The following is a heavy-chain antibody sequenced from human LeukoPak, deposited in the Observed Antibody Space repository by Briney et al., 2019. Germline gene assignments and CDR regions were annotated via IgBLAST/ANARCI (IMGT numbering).Heavy chain of an antibody. Sequence: GGSLRLSCEASGFTFSSFWMSWARQVPGKGPEWVANIKQDGTEKYYIESVKGRFTISRDNAKTSLFLQMKSLRVEDTAVYYCAKGFRGWPGPDVWGQGTTVTVSS. CDR3: AKGFRGWPGPDV. J-gene: IGHJ6*02. CDR1: GFTFSSFW. CDR2: IKQDGTEK. D-gene: IGHD6-19*01. V-gene: IGHV3-7*01.